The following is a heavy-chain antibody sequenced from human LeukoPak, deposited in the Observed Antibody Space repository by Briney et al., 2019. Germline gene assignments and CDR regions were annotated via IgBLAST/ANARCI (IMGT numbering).Heavy chain of an antibody. CDR1: GFTFTSSA. Sequence: ASVKVSYKASGFTFTSSAMQWVRQARGQRLEWIGWIVVGSGNTNYAQKFQERVTITRDMSTSTAYMELSSLRSEDTAVYYCAADQGGRGFDPWGQGTLVTVSS. D-gene: IGHD1-1*01. CDR2: IVVGSGNT. CDR3: AADQGGRGFDP. J-gene: IGHJ5*02. V-gene: IGHV1-58*02.